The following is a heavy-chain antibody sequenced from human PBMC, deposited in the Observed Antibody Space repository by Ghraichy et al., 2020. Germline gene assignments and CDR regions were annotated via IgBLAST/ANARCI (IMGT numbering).Heavy chain of an antibody. CDR3: AKDRRETSGLGAFDV. CDR2: ISGGGSST. Sequence: GEYLNISCAASGFTFSSYAMSWVRQAPGKGLEWVSAISGGGSSTYYADSVRGRFTISRDNSDKKVYLQVDSLRAEDTAVYYCAKDRRETSGLGAFDVWGQGTMVTVSS. D-gene: IGHD3-22*01. CDR1: GFTFSSYA. V-gene: IGHV3-23*01. J-gene: IGHJ3*01.